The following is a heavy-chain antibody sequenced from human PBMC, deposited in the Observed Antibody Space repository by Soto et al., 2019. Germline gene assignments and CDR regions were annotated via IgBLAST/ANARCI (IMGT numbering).Heavy chain of an antibody. CDR1: GGYFSGYY. D-gene: IGHD2-8*02. CDR2: INHSGNT. J-gene: IGHJ4*02. V-gene: IGHV4-34*01. CDR3: ARDKITGLFDY. Sequence: SETLSLTCAVYGGYFSGYYWTWIRQPPGTGLEWIGEINHSGNTNYNPSLKSRVTISVDTSKNQFSLKLTSVTAADTAVYYCARDKITGLFDYWGQGTLVTVSS.